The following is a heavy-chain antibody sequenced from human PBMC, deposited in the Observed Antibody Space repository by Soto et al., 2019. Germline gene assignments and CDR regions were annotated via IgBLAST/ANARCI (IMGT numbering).Heavy chain of an antibody. CDR1: GFTFSSYA. J-gene: IGHJ5*02. V-gene: IGHV3-33*08. Sequence: GGSLRLSCAASGFTFSSYAMSWVRQAPGKGLEWVVVIWYDGSNKYYADSVKGRFTISRDNSKNTLYLQMNSLRAEDTAVYYYARDRVYCSSTSCPHAWFDPWGQGTLVTVSS. CDR2: IWYDGSNK. D-gene: IGHD2-2*01. CDR3: ARDRVYCSSTSCPHAWFDP.